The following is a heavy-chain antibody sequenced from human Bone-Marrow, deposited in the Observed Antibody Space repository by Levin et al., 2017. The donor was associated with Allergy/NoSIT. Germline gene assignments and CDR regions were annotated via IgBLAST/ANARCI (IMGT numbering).Heavy chain of an antibody. V-gene: IGHV5-51*01. D-gene: IGHD2-2*01. Sequence: KVSCQGSGYSFTSYWIVWVRQMPGKGLEWMGIIYPSDSDTRYSPSFQGQVTISADKSISTAYLQWSSLKASDTAIYYCPRHLVPAAPATIMDVWGQGTTVTVSS. CDR2: IYPSDSDT. CDR1: GYSFTSYW. CDR3: PRHLVPAAPATIMDV. J-gene: IGHJ6*02.